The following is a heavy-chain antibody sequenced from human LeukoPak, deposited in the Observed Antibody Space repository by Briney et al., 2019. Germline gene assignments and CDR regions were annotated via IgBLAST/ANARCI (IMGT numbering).Heavy chain of an antibody. CDR1: GGSISSYY. CDR2: IYTSGST. J-gene: IGHJ5*02. CDR3: ARDSRYSSGWFDDQFDA. V-gene: IGHV4-4*07. Sequence: PSETLSLTCTVSGGSISSYYWSWIRQPAGKGLEWIGRIYTSGSTNYNPSLKSRVTMSVDTSKNQFSLKLSSVTAADTAVYYCARDSRYSSGWFDDQFDAWGQGTLVTVSS. D-gene: IGHD6-19*01.